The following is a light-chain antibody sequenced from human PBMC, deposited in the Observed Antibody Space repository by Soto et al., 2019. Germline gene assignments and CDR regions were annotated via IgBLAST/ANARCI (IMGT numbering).Light chain of an antibody. CDR1: QSVSNN. CDR3: QQRSSWPWT. Sequence: IVLTQSPATLSLSPGERATLSCRASQSVSNNLVWYQQKPGQAPRLLIYDASNRATGIPARFSGSESGTDFTLTISRREPEDFAVYYCQQRSSWPWTFGQGTTVEIK. V-gene: IGKV3-11*01. J-gene: IGKJ1*01. CDR2: DAS.